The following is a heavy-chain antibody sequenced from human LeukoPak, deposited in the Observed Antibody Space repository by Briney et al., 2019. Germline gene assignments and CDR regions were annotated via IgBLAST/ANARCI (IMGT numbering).Heavy chain of an antibody. CDR3: ARDCGGNSVGDAFDI. J-gene: IGHJ3*02. D-gene: IGHD4-23*01. Sequence: WASVKVSCKASGFTFTSYGISWVRQAPGQGLEWMGWISAYNDNTNYAQKVQGRVTMTTDTSTSTAYMELRSLRSDDTAVYYCARDCGGNSVGDAFDIWGQGTMVTVSS. CDR2: ISAYNDNT. CDR1: GFTFTSYG. V-gene: IGHV1-18*01.